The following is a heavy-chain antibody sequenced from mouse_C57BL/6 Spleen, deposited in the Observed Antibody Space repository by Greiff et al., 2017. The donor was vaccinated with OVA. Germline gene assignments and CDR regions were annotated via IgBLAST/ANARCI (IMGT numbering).Heavy chain of an antibody. Sequence: EVKLVESGGDLVKPGGSLKLSCAASGFTFSSYGMSWVRQTPDKRLEWVATISSGGSYTYYPDSVKGRFTISRDNAKNTLYLQMSSLKSEDTAMYYCARHEDSSGYGDYAMDYWGQGTSVTVSS. D-gene: IGHD3-2*02. CDR3: ARHEDSSGYGDYAMDY. J-gene: IGHJ4*01. CDR2: ISSGGSYT. V-gene: IGHV5-6*01. CDR1: GFTFSSYG.